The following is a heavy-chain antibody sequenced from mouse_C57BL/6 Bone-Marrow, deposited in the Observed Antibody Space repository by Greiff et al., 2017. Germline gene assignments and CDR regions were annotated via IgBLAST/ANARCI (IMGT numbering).Heavy chain of an antibody. CDR3: ARNSFITTVVPCAY. Sequence: QVQLKQSGPGLVQPSQSLSITCTVSGFSLTSYGVHWVRQSPGKGLAWLGVIWSGGSTDYNAAFISRLSTSKDNSKSQVFFKMNSLQADDTAIYYCARNSFITTVVPCAYWGQGTLVTVSA. CDR2: IWSGGST. J-gene: IGHJ3*01. D-gene: IGHD1-1*01. CDR1: GFSLTSYG. V-gene: IGHV2-2*01.